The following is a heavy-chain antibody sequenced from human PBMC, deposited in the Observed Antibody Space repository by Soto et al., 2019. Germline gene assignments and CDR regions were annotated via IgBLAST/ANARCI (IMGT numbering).Heavy chain of an antibody. D-gene: IGHD4-4*01. CDR3: ARAGPTVKFARTAAPGT. Sequence: QVQLQESGPGLVKPSETLSLTCTVSGGSISSYYWSWIRQPPGKGLEWIGYIYYSGSTNYNPSLKSRVTISVDTSKNQFSLKLSSVTAADTAVYYCARAGPTVKFARTAAPGTWGQGTLVTVSS. V-gene: IGHV4-59*01. CDR2: IYYSGST. J-gene: IGHJ5*02. CDR1: GGSISSYY.